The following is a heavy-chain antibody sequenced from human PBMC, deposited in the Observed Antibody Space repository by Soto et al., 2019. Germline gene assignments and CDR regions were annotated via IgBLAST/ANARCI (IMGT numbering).Heavy chain of an antibody. CDR3: ARGSFGGSVKIFDY. J-gene: IGHJ4*02. Sequence: SETLSLTCTVSGGSISSYYWSWIRQPPGKGLEWIGYIYYSGSTNYNPSLKSRVTISVDTSKNQFSLKLSSVTAADTAVYYCARGSFGGSVKIFDYWGQGTLVTVSS. CDR1: GGSISSYY. V-gene: IGHV4-59*08. D-gene: IGHD5-12*01. CDR2: IYYSGST.